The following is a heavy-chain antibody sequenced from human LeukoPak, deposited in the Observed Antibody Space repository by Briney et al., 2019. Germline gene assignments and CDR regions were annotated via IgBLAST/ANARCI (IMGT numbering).Heavy chain of an antibody. D-gene: IGHD1-26*01. CDR2: IIPILGIA. CDR3: ARDPGXVGATNXDY. CDR1: GGTFSSYA. J-gene: IGHJ4*02. V-gene: IGHV1-69*04. Sequence: GASVKVSCKASGGTFSSYAISWVRQAPGQGLEWMGRIIPILGIANYAQKFQGRVTITADTSTSTAYMELRSLRSDDTAVYYCARDPGXVGATNXDYWGQGTLVT.